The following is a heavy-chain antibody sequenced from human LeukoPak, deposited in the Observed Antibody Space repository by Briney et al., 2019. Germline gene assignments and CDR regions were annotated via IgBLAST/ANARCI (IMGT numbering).Heavy chain of an antibody. Sequence: GGSLRLSCVASGFTFSSYSMNWVRQAPGKGLEWVSYIRSSSSTIYYADSVKGRFTISRDNSKNTLYLQMNSLRAEDTAVYYCAISSYYYGSGSQRALMYWGQGTLVTVSS. CDR1: GFTFSSYS. D-gene: IGHD3-10*01. J-gene: IGHJ4*02. CDR2: IRSSSSTI. V-gene: IGHV3-48*01. CDR3: AISSYYYGSGSQRALMY.